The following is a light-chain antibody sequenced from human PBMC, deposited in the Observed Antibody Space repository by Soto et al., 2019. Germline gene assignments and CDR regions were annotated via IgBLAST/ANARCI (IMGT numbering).Light chain of an antibody. CDR2: DAS. CDR1: QSISSY. V-gene: IGKV3-11*01. J-gene: IGKJ2*01. Sequence: EIVLTQSPATLSLSPGERATLSCRASQSISSYLAWYQHKPGQAPRLLIYDASNRAAGIPARFSGSGSGTDFSLNISTLEPEDFAVYYCQQRSNRPSSFGQGTMVEIK. CDR3: QQRSNRPSS.